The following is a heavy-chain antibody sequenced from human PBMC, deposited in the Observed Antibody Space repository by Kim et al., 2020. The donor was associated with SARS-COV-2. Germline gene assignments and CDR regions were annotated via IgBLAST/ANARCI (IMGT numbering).Heavy chain of an antibody. V-gene: IGHV3-7*03. CDR2: IKQDGGEI. D-gene: IGHD1-26*01. J-gene: IGHJ4*02. Sequence: GGSLRLSCAASGFTFSNFWMSWFRQAPGKGLEWVANIKQDGGEIYYVDSVKGRFTISRDNARNSLYLQMNDLRADDTAMYYCARDKVEGATYFDYWGQGTLVTVSS. CDR1: GFTFSNFW. CDR3: ARDKVEGATYFDY.